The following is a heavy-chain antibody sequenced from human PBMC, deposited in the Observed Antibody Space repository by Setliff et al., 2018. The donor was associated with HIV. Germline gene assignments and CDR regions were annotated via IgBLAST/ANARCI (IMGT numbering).Heavy chain of an antibody. CDR3: ASGFCNTPSCYIGVLDH. CDR2: IDPVDSQT. Sequence: PGESLTISCKGSGYNFLNYWISWVRQVPGKSLEWMGRIDPVDSQTTYTPSFQGHVAFSVDKSISTAYLQWRSLKASDTAMYYCASGFCNTPSCYIGVLDHWGLGTLVTVSS. CDR1: GYNFLNYW. J-gene: IGHJ4*02. V-gene: IGHV5-10-1*01. D-gene: IGHD2-2*02.